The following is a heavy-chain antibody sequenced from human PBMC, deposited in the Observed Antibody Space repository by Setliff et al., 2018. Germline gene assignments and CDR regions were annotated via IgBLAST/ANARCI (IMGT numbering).Heavy chain of an antibody. CDR3: ASTRREGSPRWYFDL. Sequence: SETLSLTCSVSGDSISSSSYYWGWIRQPPGKGLEWIGSINYSGITYYSPSLKSRVIVSVDTSKNQFSLKLSSVTAADTAVYYCASTRREGSPRWYFDLWGRGTLVTVSS. CDR2: INYSGIT. V-gene: IGHV4-39*01. J-gene: IGHJ2*01. CDR1: GDSISSSSYY. D-gene: IGHD1-26*01.